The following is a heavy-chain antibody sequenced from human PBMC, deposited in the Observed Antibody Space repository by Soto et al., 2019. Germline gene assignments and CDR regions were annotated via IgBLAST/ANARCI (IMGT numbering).Heavy chain of an antibody. Sequence: QVQLQESGPGLVKPSETLSLTCTVSGGSISSYYWSWIRQPPGNGLEWIGYIYYSGSTNYNPSLKSRVTISVDTSKNQFSLKLSSVTAADTAVYYCARDTGYCSGGSCYSGGSDYWGQGTLVTVSS. CDR1: GGSISSYY. D-gene: IGHD2-15*01. CDR3: ARDTGYCSGGSCYSGGSDY. V-gene: IGHV4-59*01. J-gene: IGHJ4*02. CDR2: IYYSGST.